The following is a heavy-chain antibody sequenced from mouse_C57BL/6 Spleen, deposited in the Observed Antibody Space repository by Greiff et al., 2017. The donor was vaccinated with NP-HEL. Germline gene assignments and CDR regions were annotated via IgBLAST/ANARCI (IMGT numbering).Heavy chain of an antibody. D-gene: IGHD2-5*01. J-gene: IGHJ3*01. CDR3: AIGAPYYSNFAWFAY. CDR2: IHPSDSDT. Sequence: QVQLKQPGAELVKPGASVKVSCKASGYTFTSYWMHWVKQRPGQGLEWIGRIHPSDSDTNYNQKFKGKATLTVDKSSSTAYMQLSSLTSEDSAVYYCAIGAPYYSNFAWFAYWGQGTLVTVSA. V-gene: IGHV1-74*01. CDR1: GYTFTSYW.